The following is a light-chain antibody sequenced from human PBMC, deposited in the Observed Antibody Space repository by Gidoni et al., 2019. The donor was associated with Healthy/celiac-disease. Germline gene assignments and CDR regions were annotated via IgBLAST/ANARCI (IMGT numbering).Light chain of an antibody. CDR2: LGS. CDR1: KSLLHSNGYNY. Sequence: IVMTQSPLSLPVTPGEPASISSRTSKSLLHSNGYNYLDWYLQKPGQSPQLLIYLGSNRASGVPDRLSGSGSDTYFTLKSSRVEAEDVGVYYCMQALQTPWTFXQXTKVXIK. V-gene: IGKV2-28*01. J-gene: IGKJ1*01. CDR3: MQALQTPWT.